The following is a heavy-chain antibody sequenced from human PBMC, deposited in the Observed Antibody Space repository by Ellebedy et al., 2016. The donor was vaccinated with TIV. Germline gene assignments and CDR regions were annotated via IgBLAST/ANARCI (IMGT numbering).Heavy chain of an antibody. J-gene: IGHJ6*02. D-gene: IGHD7-27*01. CDR2: INPNSGDT. V-gene: IGHV1-2*02. CDR1: GYTFTSYD. Sequence: AASVKVSCKASGYTFTSYDINWVRQAPGQGLEWMGWINPNSGDTNYAQKFQGRVTMTWDTSISTAYMELSRLRSDDTAVYYCARDPPWADMDVWGQGTTVNVSS. CDR3: ARDPPWADMDV.